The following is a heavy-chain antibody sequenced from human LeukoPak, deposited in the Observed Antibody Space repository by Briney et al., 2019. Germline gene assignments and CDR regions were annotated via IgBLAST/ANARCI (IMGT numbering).Heavy chain of an antibody. Sequence: GGSLRLSCAASGFIFSSYSMNWVRQAPGKGLEWVSSISSSSSNIYYADSVKGRFTISRDNAKNSLYLQMNSLRAEDTAVYYCARDYGGSSPFDYWGQGTLVTVSS. CDR3: ARDYGGSSPFDY. CDR2: ISSSSSNI. CDR1: GFIFSSYS. J-gene: IGHJ4*02. D-gene: IGHD4-23*01. V-gene: IGHV3-21*01.